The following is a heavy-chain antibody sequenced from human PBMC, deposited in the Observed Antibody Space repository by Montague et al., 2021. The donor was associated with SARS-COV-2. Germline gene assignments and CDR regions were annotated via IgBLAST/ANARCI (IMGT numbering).Heavy chain of an antibody. CDR2: ISWNSGRV. CDR3: AKGTTTGYFYGMDV. CDR1: GFTFDDYA. J-gene: IGHJ6*02. Sequence: LRLSWLASGFTFDDYAMHWVRQVPGKGLEWVSGISWNSGRVGYVDSVRGRFTISRDNAKNSLYLQMNSLRAEDTALYFCAKGTTTGYFYGMDVWGQGTTVTVSS. V-gene: IGHV3-9*01. D-gene: IGHD1-1*01.